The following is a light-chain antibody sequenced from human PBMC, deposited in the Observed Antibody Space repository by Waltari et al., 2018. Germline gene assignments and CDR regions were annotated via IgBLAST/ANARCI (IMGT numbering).Light chain of an antibody. V-gene: IGKV4-1*01. J-gene: IGKJ1*01. Sequence: DIVMTQSPDSLAVSLGERATINCKSSQSVLYTSNHKNYLAWYQQKPGQPPKLLFYWASTRESGVPDRFSGSGSGTDFTLTISGLQAEDVAVYYCQQYYSPPWTFGQGTQVEIK. CDR1: QSVLYTSNHKNY. CDR2: WAS. CDR3: QQYYSPPWT.